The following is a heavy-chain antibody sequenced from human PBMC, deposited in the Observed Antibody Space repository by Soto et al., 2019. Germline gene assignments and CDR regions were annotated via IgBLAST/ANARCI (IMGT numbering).Heavy chain of an antibody. V-gene: IGHV3-30*18. D-gene: IGHD2-21*01. J-gene: IGHJ6*02. CDR1: GFSFVRYG. CDR2: ISYDGSNK. Sequence: QVQLVESGGGVVQPGRSLTLSWAASGFSFVRYGMHWVRQAPGKGLEWVAIISYDGSNKYYGDSVKGRFTISRDNSENTVYMEMNSLRAEDTAMYYCVKSDGLWNTYGMEVWGRETTVTACS. CDR3: VKSDGLWNTYGMEV.